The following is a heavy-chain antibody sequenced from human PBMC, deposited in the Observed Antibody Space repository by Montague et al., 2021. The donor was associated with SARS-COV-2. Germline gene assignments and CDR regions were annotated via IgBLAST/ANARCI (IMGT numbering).Heavy chain of an antibody. V-gene: IGHV4-34*01. CDR2: IHHGGST. D-gene: IGHD3-10*01. CDR3: ARLGDGVVPSPILGVGPYYSYYYMDD. J-gene: IGHJ6*03. CDR1: GGSFSTYS. Sequence: SETLSLTCAVHGGSFSTYSWNWIRQPPGKGLEWIGEIHHGGSTNYNPSPKSRVTISADTSKNQFSLKLTSVAAADTAVYYCARLGDGVVPSPILGVGPYYSYYYMDDWRKGTTVNVSS.